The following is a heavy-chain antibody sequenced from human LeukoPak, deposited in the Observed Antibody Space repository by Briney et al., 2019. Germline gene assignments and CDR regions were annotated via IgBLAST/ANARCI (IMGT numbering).Heavy chain of an antibody. CDR3: ARLTVPLPHDAFDI. Sequence: SETLSLTCTVSGGSISSSSYYWGWIRQPPGKGLEWVGSIYYSGSTYYNPSLKSRVTISVDTSKNQFSLKLSPVTAADTAVYYCARLTVPLPHDAFDIWGQGTMVTVSS. D-gene: IGHD4-17*01. CDR2: IYYSGST. J-gene: IGHJ3*02. V-gene: IGHV4-39*01. CDR1: GGSISSSSYY.